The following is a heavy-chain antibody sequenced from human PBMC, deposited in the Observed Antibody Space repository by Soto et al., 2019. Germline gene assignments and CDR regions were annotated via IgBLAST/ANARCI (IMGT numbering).Heavy chain of an antibody. CDR1: GYTFTSYG. V-gene: IGHV1-18*01. CDR3: ARSQQGYFCDSSGYFSN. Sequence: ASVKASCKASGYTFTSYGISWVRQAPGQGLEWMGWISAYNANTNYAQKLQSRVTKTTDTYTRTAYMELRSLRSDDTDVYYSARSQQGYFCDSSGYFSNGGQGALVTVSA. CDR2: ISAYNANT. D-gene: IGHD3-22*01. J-gene: IGHJ4*02.